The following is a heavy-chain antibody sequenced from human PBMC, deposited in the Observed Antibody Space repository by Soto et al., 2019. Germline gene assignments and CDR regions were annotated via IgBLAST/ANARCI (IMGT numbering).Heavy chain of an antibody. Sequence: QLQLQESGPGLVKPSETLSLTCTVSGGSISSSSYYWGWIRQPPGKGLEWIGSIYYSGSTYYNPSLKSRVTISVDTSKNQFSLKLSSVTAADTAVYYCARPGYGDYGTEYFQHWSQGTLVTVSS. V-gene: IGHV4-39*01. J-gene: IGHJ1*01. CDR1: GGSISSSSYY. CDR3: ARPGYGDYGTEYFQH. CDR2: IYYSGST. D-gene: IGHD4-17*01.